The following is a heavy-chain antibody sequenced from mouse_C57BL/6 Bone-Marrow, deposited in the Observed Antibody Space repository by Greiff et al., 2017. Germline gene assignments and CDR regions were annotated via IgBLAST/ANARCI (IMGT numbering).Heavy chain of an antibody. D-gene: IGHD2-4*01. J-gene: IGHJ4*01. CDR3: ARGYDYDYAMDY. CDR2: INPNYGTT. V-gene: IGHV1-39*01. Sequence: EVQLQQSGPELVKPGASVKISCTASGYSFTDYNMNWVQQSNGKSLEWIGVINPNYGTTSYNQKFKGKATLTVDQASSTAYMQLNSLTSEDSAVYYCARGYDYDYAMDYWGQGTSVTVSS. CDR1: GYSFTDYN.